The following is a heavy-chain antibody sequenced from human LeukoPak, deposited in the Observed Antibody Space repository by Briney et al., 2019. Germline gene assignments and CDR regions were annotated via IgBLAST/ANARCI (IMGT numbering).Heavy chain of an antibody. Sequence: GGSLRLSCAASGFTFSSYWMSWVRQAPGKGLEWVSSISSSSSYIYYADSVKGRFTISRDNAKNSLYLQMNSLRAEDTAVYYCAILMTQHTHDAFDIWGQGTMVTVSS. CDR1: GFTFSSYW. CDR2: ISSSSSYI. CDR3: AILMTQHTHDAFDI. V-gene: IGHV3-21*01. D-gene: IGHD3-16*01. J-gene: IGHJ3*02.